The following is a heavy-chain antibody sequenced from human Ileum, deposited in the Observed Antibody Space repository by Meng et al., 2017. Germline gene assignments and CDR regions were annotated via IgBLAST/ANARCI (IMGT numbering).Heavy chain of an antibody. CDR1: GGSVTSGSHF. J-gene: IGHJ4*02. CDR2: IYYSGST. CDR3: AKEKRYCSSSNCYGPPDY. D-gene: IGHD2-2*01. V-gene: IGHV4-61*01. Sequence: GSLRLSCTVSGGSVTSGSHFWSWIRQPPGKGLEWIGYIYYSGSTNYNPSLKSRVTISLDTSKNQCSLKLSSVTAADTALYYCAKEKRYCSSSNCYGPPDYWGQGTLVTVSS.